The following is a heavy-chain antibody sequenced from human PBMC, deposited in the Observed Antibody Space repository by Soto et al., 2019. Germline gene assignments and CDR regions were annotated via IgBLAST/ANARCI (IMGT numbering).Heavy chain of an antibody. CDR2: ISATGGNI. CDR1: GFTFSDYA. J-gene: IGHJ2*01. D-gene: IGHD3-16*01. CDR3: AKVAGGLGYFEL. V-gene: IGHV3-23*01. Sequence: EVQLLESGGGLARPGGSLRLSCVASGFTFSDYAMTWVRQAPGKGLEWVATISATGGNIEYTDSLKGRFTISRDNSKNTLYLQLNGLTSDDTAVQYCAKVAGGLGYFELWGRGTLVTVSS.